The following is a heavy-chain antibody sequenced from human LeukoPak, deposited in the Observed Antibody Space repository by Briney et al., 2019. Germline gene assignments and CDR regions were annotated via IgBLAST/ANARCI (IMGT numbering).Heavy chain of an antibody. CDR2: IYYSGST. V-gene: IGHV4-39*01. CDR1: GGSISSSSYY. CDR3: ARGPVENIVVVVAATPWFDP. D-gene: IGHD2-15*01. Sequence: SETLSLTCTVSGGSISSSSYYWGWIRQPPGKGLEWIGSIYYSGSTYYNPFLKSRVTISVDTSKNQFSLKLGSVTAADTAVYYCARGPVENIVVVVAATPWFDPWGQGTLVTVSS. J-gene: IGHJ5*02.